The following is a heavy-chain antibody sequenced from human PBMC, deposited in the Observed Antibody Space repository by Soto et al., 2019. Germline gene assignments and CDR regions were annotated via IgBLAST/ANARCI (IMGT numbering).Heavy chain of an antibody. Sequence: EVQLVESGGDLVQPGGSLRLSCAASGFTFSDHYMDWVRQAPGKGLEWVGRSKNKADSYTTEYAASVKGRFTISRDGSKNSLFLQMNSLKTEDTAVYYCTVWGSGNDFGAAWGQGILVTVSS. D-gene: IGHD3-10*01. CDR1: GFTFSDHY. V-gene: IGHV3-72*01. CDR3: TVWGSGNDFGAA. CDR2: SKNKADSYTT. J-gene: IGHJ4*02.